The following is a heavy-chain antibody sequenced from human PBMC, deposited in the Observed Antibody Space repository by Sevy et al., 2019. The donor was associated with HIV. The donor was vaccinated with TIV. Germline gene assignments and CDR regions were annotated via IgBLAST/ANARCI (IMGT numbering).Heavy chain of an antibody. J-gene: IGHJ4*02. V-gene: IGHV3-66*01. CDR1: GFTVSSNY. CDR3: ARGRGTGYSYGFDY. Sequence: GGSLRLSCAASGFTVSSNYMSWVRQAPGKGLEWVSVIYSGGSTYYADSVKGRFIISRDNSKNTLYLQMNSLGAEDTAVYYCARGRGTGYSYGFDYWGQGTLVTVSS. D-gene: IGHD5-18*01. CDR2: IYSGGST.